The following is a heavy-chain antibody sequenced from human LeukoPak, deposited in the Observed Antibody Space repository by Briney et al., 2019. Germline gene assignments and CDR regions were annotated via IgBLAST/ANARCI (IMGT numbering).Heavy chain of an antibody. CDR3: ARGRVSGTTLYFDY. Sequence: SQTLSLTCTVSGGSISSDSDYWSWIRQPAGKGLEWIGRIYSGSTDYNPSFRSRLTISVDTSKNQFSLKLSSVTAADTAVYYCARGRVSGTTLYFDYWGQGTLFTVSS. CDR1: GGSISSDSDY. CDR2: IYSGST. J-gene: IGHJ4*02. V-gene: IGHV4-61*02. D-gene: IGHD1-1*01.